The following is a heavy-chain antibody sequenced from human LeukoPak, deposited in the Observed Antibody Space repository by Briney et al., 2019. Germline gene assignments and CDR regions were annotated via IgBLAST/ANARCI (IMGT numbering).Heavy chain of an antibody. CDR3: AKDQLWFGIMDV. D-gene: IGHD3-10*01. J-gene: IGHJ6*02. CDR2: ISGSGGST. Sequence: GGSLRLSCAASGFTFSSYAMSWVRQAPGKGLEWVSAISGSGGSTYYADSVKGRFTISRDNSENTLYLRMNSLRAEDTAVYYCAKDQLWFGIMDVWGQGTTVTVSS. CDR1: GFTFSSYA. V-gene: IGHV3-23*01.